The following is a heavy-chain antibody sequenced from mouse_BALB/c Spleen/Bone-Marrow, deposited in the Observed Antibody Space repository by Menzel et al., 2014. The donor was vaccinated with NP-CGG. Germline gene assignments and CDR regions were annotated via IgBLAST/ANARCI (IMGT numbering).Heavy chain of an antibody. D-gene: IGHD2-3*01. CDR3: ARLGYYGYFDY. V-gene: IGHV4-1*02. CDR1: GFDFRRYW. CDR2: INPDSSTI. Sequence: EVKLMESGGGLVQPGGSPKLSCAASGFDFRRYWMSWVRQAPGKGLEWIGEINPDSSTINYAPSLKDKFIISRDNAKNTLYLQMSKVRSEDTALYYCARLGYYGYFDYWGQGTTLTVSS. J-gene: IGHJ2*01.